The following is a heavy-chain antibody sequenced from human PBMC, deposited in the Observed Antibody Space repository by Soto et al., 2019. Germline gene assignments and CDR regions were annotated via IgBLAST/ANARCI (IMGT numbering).Heavy chain of an antibody. V-gene: IGHV1-69*02. D-gene: IGHD6-13*01. CDR2: IIPILGIA. J-gene: IGHJ4*02. CDR3: ASLAAAGTTDFDY. Sequence: SVKVSCKASGYTFTSYTISWVRQAPGQGLEWMGRIIPILGIANYAQKFQGRVTITADKSTSTAYMELSSLRSEDTAVYYCASLAAAGTTDFDYWGQGTLVTVSS. CDR1: GYTFTSYT.